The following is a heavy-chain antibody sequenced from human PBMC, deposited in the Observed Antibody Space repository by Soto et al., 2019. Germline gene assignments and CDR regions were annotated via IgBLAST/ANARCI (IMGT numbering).Heavy chain of an antibody. J-gene: IGHJ4*02. V-gene: IGHV3-23*01. CDR2: ISGSGGST. Sequence: GGSLRLSCAASGFTFSSYAMSWVRQAPGKGLEWVSAISGSGGSTYYADSVKGRFTISRDNSKNTLYLQMNSLRAEDTAVYYCAKGLFRKQQLVHYFDYWGQGTLVTVSS. D-gene: IGHD6-13*01. CDR1: GFTFSSYA. CDR3: AKGLFRKQQLVHYFDY.